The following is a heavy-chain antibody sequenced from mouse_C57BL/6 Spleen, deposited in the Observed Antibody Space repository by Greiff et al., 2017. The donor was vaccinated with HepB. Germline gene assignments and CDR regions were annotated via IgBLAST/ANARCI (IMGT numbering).Heavy chain of an antibody. CDR2: IYPGSGNT. CDR1: GYTFTDYY. Sequence: VKLMESGAELVRPGASVKLSCKASGYTFTDYYINWVKQRPGQGLEWIARIYPGSGNTYYNEKFKGKATLTAEKSSSTAYMHLSSLTSEDSAVYFCARQLRLFMDYWGQGTSVTVSS. V-gene: IGHV1-76*01. CDR3: ARQLRLFMDY. J-gene: IGHJ4*01. D-gene: IGHD3-2*02.